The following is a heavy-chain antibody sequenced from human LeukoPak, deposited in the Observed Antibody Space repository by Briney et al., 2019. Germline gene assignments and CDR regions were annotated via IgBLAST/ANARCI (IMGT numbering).Heavy chain of an antibody. CDR3: AKRGVVIRVVLVGFHKEAYYFDS. CDR2: ISGSGGGT. CDR1: GITLSNYG. Sequence: PGGSLRLSCAVSGITLSNYGMSWVRQAPGKGLEWVAGISGSGGGTVYADSVKGRFTISGDNPKNTLYLQMNSLRAEDTAVYFCAKRGVVIRVVLVGFHKEAYYFDSWGQGALVTVSS. V-gene: IGHV3-23*01. D-gene: IGHD3-10*01. J-gene: IGHJ4*02.